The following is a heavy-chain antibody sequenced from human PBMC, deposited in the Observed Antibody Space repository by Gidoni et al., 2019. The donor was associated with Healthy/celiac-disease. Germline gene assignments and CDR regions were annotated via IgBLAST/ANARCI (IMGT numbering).Heavy chain of an antibody. J-gene: IGHJ4*02. D-gene: IGHD5-18*01. Sequence: QVQLQESGPGLVKPSETLSLTCTVSGGSISSYYWSWIRQPPGKGLEWIGYIYYSGSTNYNPSLKSRVTISVDTSKNQFSLKLSSVTAADTAVYYCARGSRGGYSYGYSDYWGQGTLVTVSS. CDR2: IYYSGST. CDR3: ARGSRGGYSYGYSDY. CDR1: GGSISSYY. V-gene: IGHV4-59*01.